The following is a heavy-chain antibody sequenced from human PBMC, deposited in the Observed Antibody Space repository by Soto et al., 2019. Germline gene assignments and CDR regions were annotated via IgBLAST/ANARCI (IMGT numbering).Heavy chain of an antibody. CDR1: GYTFTSYA. CDR3: ASSGSFWGIDY. V-gene: IGHV1-3*05. J-gene: IGHJ4*02. CDR2: INAGNGNT. D-gene: IGHD1-26*01. Sequence: QVQLVQSGAEEKKPGASVKVSCKASGYTFTSYAMHWVRQAPGQRLEWMGWINAGNGNTKYSQKFQGRVTITRDTAASTAYMELSRRRSEDTAVYYCASSGSFWGIDYWGQGTLGTVSA.